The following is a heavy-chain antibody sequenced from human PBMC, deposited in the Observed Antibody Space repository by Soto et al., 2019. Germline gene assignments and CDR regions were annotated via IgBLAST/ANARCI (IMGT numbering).Heavy chain of an antibody. V-gene: IGHV3-23*04. Sequence: EVQLVESGGGLVQPGGSLRLSCAASGFTFSSFFMSWVRQAPGKGLDWVSGIGANGGGTYYADSVKGRFIISRDNSKNTLYLQMNSLRAEDTAVYYCARDPNGDYLGAFDFWGQKTMVTVSS. CDR3: ARDPNGDYLGAFDF. CDR1: GFTFSSFF. J-gene: IGHJ3*01. CDR2: IGANGGGT. D-gene: IGHD4-17*01.